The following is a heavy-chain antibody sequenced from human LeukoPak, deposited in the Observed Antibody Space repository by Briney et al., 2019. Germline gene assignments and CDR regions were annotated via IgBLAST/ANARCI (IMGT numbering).Heavy chain of an antibody. D-gene: IGHD5-12*01. CDR3: ARGGSGYDYPDY. J-gene: IGHJ4*02. Sequence: SGTLCLTCAASGCTISSHYRNWIRQPPGKGLEWIGYIYFSGSTNYNPSLKSQGIISVDTSKNQSSLKLSSVTAADTAVYYCARGGSGYDYPDYWGQGTLVTVSS. V-gene: IGHV4-59*11. CDR1: GCTISSHY. CDR2: IYFSGST.